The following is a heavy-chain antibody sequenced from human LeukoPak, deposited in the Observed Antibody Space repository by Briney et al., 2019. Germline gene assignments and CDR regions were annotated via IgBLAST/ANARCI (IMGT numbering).Heavy chain of an antibody. Sequence: GGSLRLSCAASGFTFRSFWMSWVRQAPGKRLEWVANIKQNGAEEYYMDSVKGRFAISRDNAKNSVSLQMNSLRVEDTAMYYCARESAAGYIDYWGQGTLVTVSS. V-gene: IGHV3-7*03. CDR1: GFTFRSFW. CDR2: IKQNGAEE. CDR3: ARESAAGYIDY. J-gene: IGHJ4*02. D-gene: IGHD6-13*01.